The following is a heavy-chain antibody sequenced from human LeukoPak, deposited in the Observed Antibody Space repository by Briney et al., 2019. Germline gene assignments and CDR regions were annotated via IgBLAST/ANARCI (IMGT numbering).Heavy chain of an antibody. Sequence: GGSLRLSCAASEFTFSNSAMTWVRQAPGKGLEWASAISPSGGDTIYTDSVKDRFAISRDNSRNTLYLQMNSLRPEDTAVYYCAKGGSYAPLDYWGQGTLVTVSS. CDR1: EFTFSNSA. D-gene: IGHD1-26*01. CDR2: ISPSGGDT. V-gene: IGHV3-23*01. J-gene: IGHJ4*02. CDR3: AKGGSYAPLDY.